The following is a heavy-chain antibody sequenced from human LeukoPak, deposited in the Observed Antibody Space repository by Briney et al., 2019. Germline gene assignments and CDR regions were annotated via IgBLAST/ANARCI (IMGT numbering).Heavy chain of an antibody. Sequence: GGSLRLSCTASGFTFSNYAMNWARQAPGKGLEWVSVISGSGGSTFYADSVKGRFTISRDNSKNTLYLQMNSLRAEDTAIYYCAKDFLPLGYCTGGSCYFPDYWGQGTLVTVS. CDR2: ISGSGGST. CDR3: AKDFLPLGYCTGGSCYFPDY. J-gene: IGHJ4*02. V-gene: IGHV3-23*01. D-gene: IGHD2-15*01. CDR1: GFTFSNYA.